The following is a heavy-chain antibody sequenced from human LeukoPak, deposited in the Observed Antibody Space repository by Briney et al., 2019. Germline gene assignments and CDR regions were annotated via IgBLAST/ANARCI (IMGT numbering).Heavy chain of an antibody. CDR2: IYYSGST. V-gene: IGHV4-59*01. Sequence: SETLSLTCTVSGGSISSYYWSWIRQPPGKGLEWIGYIYYSGSTNYNPSLKSRVTISVDTSKNQFSLKLSPVTAADTAVYYCARAERGYSYAYWGQGTLVTVSS. CDR3: ARAERGYSYAY. CDR1: GGSISSYY. D-gene: IGHD5-18*01. J-gene: IGHJ4*02.